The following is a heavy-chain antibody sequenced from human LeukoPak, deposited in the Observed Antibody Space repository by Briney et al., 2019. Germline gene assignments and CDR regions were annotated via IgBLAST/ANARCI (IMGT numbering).Heavy chain of an antibody. V-gene: IGHV1-18*01. J-gene: IGHJ2*01. CDR2: ISGYTGDT. Sequence: ASVRVSCKTSGYTFTNFDIYWVRQAPGQGLECMGWISGYTGDTKYAQIFQGRFTVTTDTSTSTAYMELRSLTYDDTAVYYCARVNGYTRYFDLWGRGTLVTVSS. CDR1: GYTFTNFD. D-gene: IGHD5-12*01. CDR3: ARVNGYTRYFDL.